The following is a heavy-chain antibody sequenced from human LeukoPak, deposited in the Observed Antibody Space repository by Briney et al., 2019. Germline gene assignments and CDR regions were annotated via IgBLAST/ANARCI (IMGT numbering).Heavy chain of an antibody. CDR3: ARGRGHYGSGSYYTIFDY. D-gene: IGHD3-10*01. CDR2: INHSGST. J-gene: IGHJ4*02. Sequence: PSETLSLTCTVSGGSISSYYWSWIRQPPGKGLEWIGEINHSGSTNYNPSLKSRVTISVDTSKNQFSLKLSSVTAADTAVYYCARGRGHYGSGSYYTIFDYWGQGTLVTVSS. CDR1: GGSISSYY. V-gene: IGHV4-34*01.